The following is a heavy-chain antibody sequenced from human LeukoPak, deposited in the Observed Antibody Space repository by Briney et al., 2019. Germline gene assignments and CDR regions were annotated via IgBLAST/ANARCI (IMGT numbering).Heavy chain of an antibody. CDR1: GYSFTSYW. D-gene: IGHD3-3*01. CDR3: ARSYYDFWSGYYPFDY. Sequence: GESLKISCKGSGYSFTSYWIGWVRQMPGKGLEWMGIIYPGDSDTRYSPSFQGQVTILADKSISTAYLQWSSLKASDTAMYYCARSYYDFWSGYYPFDYWGQGTLVTVSS. J-gene: IGHJ4*02. CDR2: IYPGDSDT. V-gene: IGHV5-51*01.